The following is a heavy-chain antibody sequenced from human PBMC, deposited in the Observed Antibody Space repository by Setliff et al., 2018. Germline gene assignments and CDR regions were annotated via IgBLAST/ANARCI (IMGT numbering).Heavy chain of an antibody. J-gene: IGHJ4*02. CDR2: IRNSGGI. V-gene: IGHV4-59*01. CDR3: ARLSWNGLRYFGLDV. Sequence: SETLSLTCSVSGDPIDSYYWSWIRQAPGKGLESLGYIRNSGGINYNPSLKSRVTISVDTSTNQFSLKLTSVTAADTAVYYCARLSWNGLRYFGLDVWGQGALVTVSS. CDR1: GDPIDSYY. D-gene: IGHD3-3*01.